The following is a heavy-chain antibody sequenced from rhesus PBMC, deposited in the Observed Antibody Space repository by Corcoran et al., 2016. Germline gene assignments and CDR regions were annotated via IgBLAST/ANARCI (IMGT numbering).Heavy chain of an antibody. CDR3: TKDQYSFDY. V-gene: IGHV3-184*01. D-gene: IGHD2-15*01. Sequence: EVQLVESGGGLVQPGWSLRLSCAASGFPFSDYYMYWVRQARGKGLEWVGCIRSKAYGGTAEYAASGHGRFTISRDDSKSIAYLQMSSLKTEDTDVYYCTKDQYSFDYWGQGVLVTVSS. CDR1: GFPFSDYY. J-gene: IGHJ4*01. CDR2: IRSKAYGGTA.